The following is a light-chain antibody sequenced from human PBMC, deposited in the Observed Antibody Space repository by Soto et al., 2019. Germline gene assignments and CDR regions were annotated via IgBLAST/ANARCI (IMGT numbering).Light chain of an antibody. V-gene: IGKV3D-15*01. Sequence: ESVLTDSPGTLSLSALERASLSFRAIQSVSSNYLAWYQQKPGQAPRLLIYGASTRATGIPDRFSGSGSGTDFTLTISSLQSEDFAVYYCQQYNNWPKTFGQGTKVDIK. CDR1: QSVSSN. CDR3: QQYNNWPKT. J-gene: IGKJ1*01. CDR2: GAS.